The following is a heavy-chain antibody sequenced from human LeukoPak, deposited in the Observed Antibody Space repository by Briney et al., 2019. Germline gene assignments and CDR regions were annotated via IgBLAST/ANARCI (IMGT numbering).Heavy chain of an antibody. CDR3: ARLFHCTNGVCYGPNTEDY. CDR1: GGSISSGNYY. V-gene: IGHV4-61*02. Sequence: SQTLSLTCTVSGGSISSGNYYWRWIRQPAGKGLEWIGRIYTSGSTNYNPSLKSRVPISVDPSKNQFSLKLSSVTAAGTAVYYCARLFHCTNGVCYGPNTEDYWGQGTLVTVSS. D-gene: IGHD2-8*01. CDR2: IYTSGST. J-gene: IGHJ4*02.